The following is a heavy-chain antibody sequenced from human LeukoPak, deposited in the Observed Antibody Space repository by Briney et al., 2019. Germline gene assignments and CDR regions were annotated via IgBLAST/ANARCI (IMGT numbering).Heavy chain of an antibody. CDR2: IKSKTDGGTT. CDR3: TTDEVVVITTRRY. V-gene: IGHV3-15*01. CDR1: GFTFSSYA. J-gene: IGHJ4*02. D-gene: IGHD3-22*01. Sequence: GGSLRLSCAASGFTFSSYAMSWVRQAPGKGLEWVGRIKSKTDGGTTDYAAPVKGRFTISRDDSKNTLYLQMNSLKTEDTAVYYCTTDEVVVITTRRYWGQGTLVTVSS.